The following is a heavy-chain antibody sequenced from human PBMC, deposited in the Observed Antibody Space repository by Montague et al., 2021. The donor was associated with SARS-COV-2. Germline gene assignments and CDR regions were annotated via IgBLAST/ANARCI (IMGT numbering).Heavy chain of an antibody. J-gene: IGHJ4*02. Sequence: SETLSLTCTVSGGSISSYYWSWIRQPPGKGLEWIGYIYYSGSTNYNPSPKSPVTISVDTSKNQFSLKLSSVTAADTAVYYCARGDVEMATIKSGGPFYHFDYWGQGTLVTVS. CDR1: GGSISSYY. CDR2: IYYSGST. D-gene: IGHD5-24*01. V-gene: IGHV4-59*13. CDR3: ARGDVEMATIKSGGPFYHFDY.